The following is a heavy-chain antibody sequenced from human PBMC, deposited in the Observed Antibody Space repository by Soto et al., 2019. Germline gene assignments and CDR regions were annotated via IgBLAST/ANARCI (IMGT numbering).Heavy chain of an antibody. CDR1: GYTFTGYY. D-gene: IGHD2-2*01. V-gene: IGHV1-2*04. CDR2: INPNSGGT. CDR3: ARDHCSSTSCHDYYYYYGMDV. J-gene: IGHJ6*02. Sequence: ASVKVSCKASGYTFTGYYMHWVLQAPGQGLEWMGWINPNSGGTNYAQKFQGWVTMTRDTSISTAYMELSRLRSDDTAVYYCARDHCSSTSCHDYYYYYGMDVWGQGTTVTVSS.